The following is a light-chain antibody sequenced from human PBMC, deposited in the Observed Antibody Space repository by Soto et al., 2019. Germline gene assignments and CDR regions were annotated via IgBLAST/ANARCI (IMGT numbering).Light chain of an antibody. J-gene: IGKJ5*01. CDR2: DAS. Sequence: EIVLIQSPATLSLSPGERATLSCRASQSVGSYLAWYQHKPGQAPRLLIYDASNRATGIPARFSGSGSGTDFTLTINSLEPEDFAVYYCQQRSNWPSITFGQGTRLEIK. CDR3: QQRSNWPSIT. CDR1: QSVGSY. V-gene: IGKV3-11*01.